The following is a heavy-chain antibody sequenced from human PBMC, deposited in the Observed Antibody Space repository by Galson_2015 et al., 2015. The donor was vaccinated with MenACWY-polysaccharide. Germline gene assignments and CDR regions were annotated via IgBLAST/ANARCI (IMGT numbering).Heavy chain of an antibody. CDR3: ARVSYSNYSMGV. V-gene: IGHV5-51*01. Sequence: QSGAEVKKPGESLTISCQVSGYSFTNYWIAWVRQMPGKGLEWMGIIYPGDSDTRYSPSFQGQVTISADKSISTAFLLWSSLKASDTAMYYCARVSYSNYSMGVWGQGTTVTVSS. J-gene: IGHJ6*02. CDR1: GYSFTNYW. D-gene: IGHD2-8*01. CDR2: IYPGDSDT.